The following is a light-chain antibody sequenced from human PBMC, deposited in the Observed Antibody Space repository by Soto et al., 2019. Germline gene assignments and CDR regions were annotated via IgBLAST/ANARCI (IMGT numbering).Light chain of an antibody. V-gene: IGKV1-5*01. J-gene: IGKJ1*01. CDR2: DAS. Sequence: DIQMTQSPSTLSACVGDRVTITCRASQSITNWVAWYQQKPGKAPKLLIYDASNLESGVPSRFSGGGSGTDFTLTVSSLQPDDFATYYCQQYNNYSPTFGQGTKVEV. CDR3: QQYNNYSPT. CDR1: QSITNW.